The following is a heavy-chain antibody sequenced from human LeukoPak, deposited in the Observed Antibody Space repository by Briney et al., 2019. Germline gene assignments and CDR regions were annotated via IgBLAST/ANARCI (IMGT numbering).Heavy chain of an antibody. V-gene: IGHV4-34*01. J-gene: IGHJ4*02. CDR2: INHSGST. CDR1: GGSFSGYY. D-gene: IGHD3-3*01. Sequence: PSETLSLTCAVYGGSFSGYYWSWIRQPPGKGLEWIGEINHSGSTNYNPSLKSRVTISVDTSKNRFSLKLSSVTAADTAVYYCARSRVLRFFTDSIDYWGQGTLVTVSS. CDR3: ARSRVLRFFTDSIDY.